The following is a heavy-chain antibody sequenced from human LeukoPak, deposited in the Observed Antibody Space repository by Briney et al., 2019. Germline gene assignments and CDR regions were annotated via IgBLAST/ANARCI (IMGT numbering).Heavy chain of an antibody. CDR1: GFTFSSYA. V-gene: IGHV3-21*01. D-gene: IGHD3-9*01. Sequence: GGSLRLSCAASGFTFSSYAMSWVRQAPGKGLEWVSSISSSSSYIYYADSVKGRFTISRDNAKNSLYLQMNSLRAEDTAVYYCARGSPYYDILTGYSWFDPWGQGTLVTVSS. CDR2: ISSSSSYI. J-gene: IGHJ5*02. CDR3: ARGSPYYDILTGYSWFDP.